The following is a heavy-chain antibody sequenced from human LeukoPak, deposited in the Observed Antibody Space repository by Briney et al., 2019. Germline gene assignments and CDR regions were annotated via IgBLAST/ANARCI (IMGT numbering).Heavy chain of an antibody. D-gene: IGHD3-10*01. V-gene: IGHV3-23*01. Sequence: GGSLRLSCAASGFTFSSYAMSWVRQAPGKGLEWVSAISGSGGSTYYADSVKGRFTISRDNSKNTLYLQMNSLRAEDTAVYYCAKDGYGSGSYMDYYFDYWGLGTLVTVSS. CDR2: ISGSGGST. J-gene: IGHJ4*02. CDR3: AKDGYGSGSYMDYYFDY. CDR1: GFTFSSYA.